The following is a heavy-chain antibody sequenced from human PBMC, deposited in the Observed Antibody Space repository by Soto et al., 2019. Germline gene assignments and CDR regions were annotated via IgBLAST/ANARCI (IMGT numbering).Heavy chain of an antibody. CDR3: ARQSSGYSYGYGDDYYYYGMDV. D-gene: IGHD5-18*01. J-gene: IGHJ6*02. CDR2: ISAYNGNT. Sequence: ASVKVSCKASGYTFTSYGISWVRQAPGQGLEWTGWISAYNGNTNYAQKLQGRVTMTTDTSTSTAYMELRSLRSDDTAVYYCARQSSGYSYGYGDDYYYYGMDVWGQGTTVTVS. CDR1: GYTFTSYG. V-gene: IGHV1-18*01.